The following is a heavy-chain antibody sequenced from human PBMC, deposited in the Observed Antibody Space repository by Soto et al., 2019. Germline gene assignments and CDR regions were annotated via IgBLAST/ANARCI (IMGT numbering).Heavy chain of an antibody. Sequence: EVQLLESGGGLVQPGGSLRLSCAVSGFTLTNFAMSWVRQAPGKGLEWVAWISASGGRPYYADSVKGRFTISKDSSKNALWMEMNSRRAEDWVVYCCEGLWIWGQGTMVTVSS. D-gene: IGHD2-21*01. CDR3: EGLWI. CDR1: GFTLTNFA. V-gene: IGHV3-23*01. CDR2: ISASGGRP. J-gene: IGHJ3*01.